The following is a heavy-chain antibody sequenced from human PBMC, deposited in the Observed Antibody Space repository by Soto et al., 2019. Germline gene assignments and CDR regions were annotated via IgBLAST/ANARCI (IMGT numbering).Heavy chain of an antibody. D-gene: IGHD6-13*01. J-gene: IGHJ4*02. V-gene: IGHV3-23*01. Sequence: GGSLRLSCAGSGFTFSSYAMRWVRQAPGKGLEWVSAISGSGDSTYYTDSVKGRFTISRDNSKNTLYLQMNSLRAEDTAVYYCARRGPGTYFDYWGQGTLVTV. CDR1: GFTFSSYA. CDR3: ARRGPGTYFDY. CDR2: ISGSGDST.